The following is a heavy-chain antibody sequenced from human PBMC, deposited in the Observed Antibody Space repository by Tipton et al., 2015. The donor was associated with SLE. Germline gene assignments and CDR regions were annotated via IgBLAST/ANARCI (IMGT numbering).Heavy chain of an antibody. J-gene: IGHJ3*02. Sequence: TLSLTCSVSGDSIRNGAHSWSWIRQAPGRGLEWIAYIYYSGSTNYNPSLQSRATISKDTSKNQFSLKLSSVTAADTAVYYCARGRGPDAFDIWGQGTMVTVSS. V-gene: IGHV4-30-2*01. CDR3: ARGRGPDAFDI. CDR1: GDSIRNGAHS. CDR2: IYYSGST.